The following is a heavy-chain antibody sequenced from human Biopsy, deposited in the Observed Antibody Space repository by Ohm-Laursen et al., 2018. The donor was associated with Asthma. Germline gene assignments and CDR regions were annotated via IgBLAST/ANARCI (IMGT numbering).Heavy chain of an antibody. D-gene: IGHD1-26*01. CDR3: ARGSSSRLSQWELLVSGGKRAHSYYGMDV. CDR2: IYTDGST. CDR1: GAAISRGGYY. J-gene: IGHJ6*02. Sequence: SDTLSLTCSVSGAAISRGGYYWSWIRQPPGKGLEWIGYIYTDGSTDYNPSLSSRLTLSVDTSKNQFSLRLTSVTAADTAVYYCARGSSSRLSQWELLVSGGKRAHSYYGMDVWGQGTTVTVSS. V-gene: IGHV4-61*08.